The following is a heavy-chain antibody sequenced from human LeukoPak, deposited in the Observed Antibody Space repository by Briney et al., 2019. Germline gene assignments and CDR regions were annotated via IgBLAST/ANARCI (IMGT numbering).Heavy chain of an antibody. CDR1: GGTFSSYA. D-gene: IGHD7-27*01. J-gene: IGHJ4*02. CDR3: ARGGSNWGSRRYFDY. CDR2: IIPIFGTA. Sequence: ASVEVSCKASGGTFSSYAISWVRQAPGQGLEWMGGIIPIFGTANYAQKFQGRVTITADESTSTAYMELSSLRSEDTAVYYCARGGSNWGSRRYFDYWGQGTLVTVSS. V-gene: IGHV1-69*13.